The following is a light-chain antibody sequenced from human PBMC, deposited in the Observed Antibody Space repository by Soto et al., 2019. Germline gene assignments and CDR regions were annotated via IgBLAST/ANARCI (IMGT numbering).Light chain of an antibody. V-gene: IGKV3-20*01. J-gene: IGKJ1*01. CDR2: GAS. CDR3: QQYDSSPLWT. Sequence: EIVLTQSPGTLSLSPGERATPSCRASQSVSSSYLAWYQQKPGQAPRLLIYGASSRATGIPDRFSGSGSGPDFTLTISRLEPEDFAVYYCQQYDSSPLWTFGQGTKVEIK. CDR1: QSVSSSY.